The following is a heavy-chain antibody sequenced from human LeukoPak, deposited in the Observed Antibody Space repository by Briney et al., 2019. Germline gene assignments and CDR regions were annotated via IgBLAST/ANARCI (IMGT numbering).Heavy chain of an antibody. D-gene: IGHD6-19*01. CDR1: GFTFSSYA. V-gene: IGHV3-23*01. J-gene: IGHJ4*02. Sequence: HTGGSLRLSCAASGFTFSSYAMSWVRQAPGKGLEWVSAISGSGGSTYYADSVKGRFTISRDNSKNTLYLQMNSLRAEDTAVYYCARVETTISSGCGDHWGQGTLVTVSS. CDR2: ISGSGGST. CDR3: ARVETTISSGCGDH.